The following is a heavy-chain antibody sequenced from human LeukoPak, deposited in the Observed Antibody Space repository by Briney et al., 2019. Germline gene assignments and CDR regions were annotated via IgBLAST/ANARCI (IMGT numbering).Heavy chain of an antibody. V-gene: IGHV1-18*01. D-gene: IGHD2-2*01. CDR3: ARVPATYYMDV. Sequence: GASVQVSCKASGYTFTSYGITWVRQAPGQGLEWMGWISVYNGNTNYAQKLQGRVTMTTDTSTSTAYMELRSLRSDDTAVYYCARVPATYYMDVWGKGTTVTISS. CDR1: GYTFTSYG. CDR2: ISVYNGNT. J-gene: IGHJ6*03.